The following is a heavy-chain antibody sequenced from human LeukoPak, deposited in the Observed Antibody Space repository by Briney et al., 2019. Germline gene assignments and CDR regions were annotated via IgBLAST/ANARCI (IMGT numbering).Heavy chain of an antibody. CDR2: INPNSGGT. CDR3: ARDLAVAGTFGVWNY. V-gene: IGHV1-2*06. CDR1: GYTFTGYY. D-gene: IGHD6-19*01. J-gene: IGHJ4*02. Sequence: ASVKVSCTASGYTFTGYYMHWVRQAPGQGLEWMGRINPNSGGTNYAQKFQGRVTMTRDTSISTAYMELSRLRSDDTAVYYCARDLAVAGTFGVWNYWGQGTLVTVSS.